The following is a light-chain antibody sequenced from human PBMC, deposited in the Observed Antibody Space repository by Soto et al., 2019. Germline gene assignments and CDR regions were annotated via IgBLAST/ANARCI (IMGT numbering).Light chain of an antibody. CDR1: QSISNY. CDR3: QQSYSTPFT. Sequence: DIPMTQSPSSLSASVGDSVTITCRASQSISNYLNWYQQKPGKAPKLLVYAASSLQSGVPSRFSGSGSGTDFTLTISSLQPEDFATYYCQQSYSTPFTFGPGTKVYI. J-gene: IGKJ3*01. V-gene: IGKV1-39*01. CDR2: AAS.